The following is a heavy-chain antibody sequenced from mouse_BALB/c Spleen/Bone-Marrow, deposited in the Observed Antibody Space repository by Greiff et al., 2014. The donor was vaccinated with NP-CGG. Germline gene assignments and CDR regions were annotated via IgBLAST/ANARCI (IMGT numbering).Heavy chain of an antibody. CDR2: INPSNGGT. J-gene: IGHJ4*01. Sequence: QVQLQQPXAELVKPGASVKLSCKASGYTFTSYYMYWVKQRPGQGLEWIGEINPSNGGTNFNEKFKSKATLTVDKSSSTAYMQLSSLTSEDSAVYYCTRSRRAMDYWGQGTSVTVSS. D-gene: IGHD2-12*01. V-gene: IGHV1S81*02. CDR1: GYTFTSYY. CDR3: TRSRRAMDY.